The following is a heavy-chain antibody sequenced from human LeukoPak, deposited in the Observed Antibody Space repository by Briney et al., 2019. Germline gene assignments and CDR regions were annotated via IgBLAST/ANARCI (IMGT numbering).Heavy chain of an antibody. V-gene: IGHV5-51*01. CDR3: ARRNDFWSGYYYFDY. CDR2: IYPGDSDT. J-gene: IGHJ4*02. CDR1: GSRFTSYW. Sequence: GESLKISFKGSGSRFTSYWIGWVRPMPGKGLEWMGIIYPGDSDTRYSPSFQGQVTISADKSISTAYLQWSSLKASDTAMYYCARRNDFWSGYYYFDYWGQGTLVTVSS. D-gene: IGHD3-3*01.